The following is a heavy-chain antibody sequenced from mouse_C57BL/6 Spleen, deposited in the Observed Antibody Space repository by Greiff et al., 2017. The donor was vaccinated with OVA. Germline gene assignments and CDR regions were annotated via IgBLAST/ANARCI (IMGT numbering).Heavy chain of an antibody. D-gene: IGHD2-2*01. CDR1: GYSITSGYY. CDR2: ISYDGSN. CDR3: ARGGVTRDY. V-gene: IGHV3-6*01. Sequence: EVQLQESGPGLVKPSQSLSLTCSVTGYSITSGYYWNWIRQFPGNRLEWMGYISYDGSNNYNPSLKNRISITRDTSKNQFFLKLNSVTTEDTATYYCARGGVTRDYWGQGTTLTVSS. J-gene: IGHJ2*01.